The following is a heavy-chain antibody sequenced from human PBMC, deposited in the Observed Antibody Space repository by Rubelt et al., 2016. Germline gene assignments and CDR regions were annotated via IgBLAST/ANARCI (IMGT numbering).Heavy chain of an antibody. CDR1: GGSFSGYY. J-gene: IGHJ5*02. D-gene: IGHD5-24*01. CDR2: INHRGST. Sequence: QVQLQQWGAGLLKPSETLSLTCAVYGGSFSGYYWSWIRQPPGKGLEWIGEINHRGSTNYNPSLKSGGTIMTNASRNQFSRKLGFVTAADTAMYYCARHTRDGNNLSWLDPWGQGTLVTVSS. V-gene: IGHV4-34*01. CDR3: ARHTRDGNNLSWLDP.